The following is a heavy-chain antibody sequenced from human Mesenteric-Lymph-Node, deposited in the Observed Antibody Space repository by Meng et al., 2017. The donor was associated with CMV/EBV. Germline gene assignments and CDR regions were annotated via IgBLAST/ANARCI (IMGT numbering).Heavy chain of an antibody. CDR2: VSSDGTKI. Sequence: FTINTYWMQWLRQAPGKGPVWVAHVSSDGTKIKYADSVQGRFTISRDNANNMVYLHMSSLRVDDTAVYYCARPLSLWDYGAHQSFRLWGQGALVTVSS. J-gene: IGHJ1*01. CDR1: FTINTYW. CDR3: ARPLSLWDYGAHQSFRL. V-gene: IGHV3-74*01. D-gene: IGHD4/OR15-4a*01.